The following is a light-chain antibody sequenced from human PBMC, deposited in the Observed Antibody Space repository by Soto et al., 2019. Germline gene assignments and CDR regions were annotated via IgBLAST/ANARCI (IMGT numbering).Light chain of an antibody. Sequence: EIVMTQSPATLSVSPGERATLSCRASQSVNSNLVWYQQRPGQAPRLLIYGASTTFTGVPARFSGSGSGTDFTLTISNLQSEDFAVYYCQQYIEWPRTFGPGTKVEIK. V-gene: IGKV3-15*01. J-gene: IGKJ3*01. CDR2: GAS. CDR3: QQYIEWPRT. CDR1: QSVNSN.